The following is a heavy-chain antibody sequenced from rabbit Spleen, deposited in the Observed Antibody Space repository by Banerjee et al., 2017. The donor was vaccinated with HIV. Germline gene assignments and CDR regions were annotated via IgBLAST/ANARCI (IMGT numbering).Heavy chain of an antibody. J-gene: IGHJ4*01. CDR2: IDTGDSNT. V-gene: IGHV1S40*01. D-gene: IGHD8-1*01. CDR1: GVSFSYSSY. CDR3: ARGSNYYAFNL. Sequence: QSLEESGGDLVKPGASLTLTCTASGVSFSYSSYMCWVRQAPGKGLEWVACIDTGDSNTYYASRAKGRFTISKTSSTTVTLQLNSLTAADTATYFCARGSNYYAFNLWGQGTLVTVS.